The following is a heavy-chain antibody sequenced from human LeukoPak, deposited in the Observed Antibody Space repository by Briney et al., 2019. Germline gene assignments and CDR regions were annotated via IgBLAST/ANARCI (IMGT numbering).Heavy chain of an antibody. D-gene: IGHD3-10*01. CDR3: ARDLDYYGSGNDAFDI. V-gene: IGHV3-48*01. CDR1: GFTFSSYS. CDR2: ISSSSSTI. Sequence: GGSLRLSCAASGFTFSSYSMNWVRQAPGKGLEWVSYISSSSSTIYYADSVKGRFTISRDNSKNTLYLQMNSLRAEDTAVYYCARDLDYYGSGNDAFDIWGQGTMVTVSS. J-gene: IGHJ3*02.